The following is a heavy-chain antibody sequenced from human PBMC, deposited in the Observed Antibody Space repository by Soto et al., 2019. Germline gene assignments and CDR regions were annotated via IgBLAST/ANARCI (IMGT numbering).Heavy chain of an antibody. D-gene: IGHD3-3*01. J-gene: IGHJ3*02. CDR1: GYSFTSYW. CDR3: ARRSIKLGVVIIGFDAFDI. Sequence: PGESLKISCKGSGYSFTSYWIGWVRQMPGKGLEWMGIIYPGDSDTRYSPSFQGQVTISADKSISTAYLQWSSLKASDTAMYYCARRSIKLGVVIIGFDAFDIWGQGTMVTVSS. V-gene: IGHV5-51*01. CDR2: IYPGDSDT.